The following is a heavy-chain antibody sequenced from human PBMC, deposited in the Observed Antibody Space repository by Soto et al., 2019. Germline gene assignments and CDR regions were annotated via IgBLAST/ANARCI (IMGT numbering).Heavy chain of an antibody. CDR3: AIEFVHINLYLCPHAFDI. D-gene: IGHD2-8*01. CDR1: GFTFSSYA. CDR2: ISGSGGST. V-gene: IGHV3-23*01. J-gene: IGHJ3*02. Sequence: GGSLRLSCAASGFTFSSYAMSWVRQAPGKGLEWVSAISGSGGSTYYADSVKGRFTISRDNSKNTLYLQMNSLRAEDTAVYYCAIEFVHINLYLCPHAFDIWGPGTMVTVSS.